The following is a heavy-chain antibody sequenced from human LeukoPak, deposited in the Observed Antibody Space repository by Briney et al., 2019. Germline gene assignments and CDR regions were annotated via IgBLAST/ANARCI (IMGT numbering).Heavy chain of an antibody. Sequence: PSETLSLTCSVSGGPVTEYYWSWIRQPPGKGLEWIGYTYHTGSTNYNPSLKSRVTMSVDTPKNQFSLKLSSVTAADTALYYCARDRAVVNAIGGVFDIWGQGTMVTVSS. V-gene: IGHV4-59*02. CDR3: ARDRAVVNAIGGVFDI. J-gene: IGHJ3*02. CDR2: TYHTGST. D-gene: IGHD3-22*01. CDR1: GGPVTEYY.